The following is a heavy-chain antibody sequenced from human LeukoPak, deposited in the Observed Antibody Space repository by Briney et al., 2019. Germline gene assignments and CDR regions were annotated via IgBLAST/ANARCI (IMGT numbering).Heavy chain of an antibody. J-gene: IGHJ6*02. V-gene: IGHV1-18*01. CDR2: ISAYNGNT. Sequence: ASVKVSCKASGYTFTSYGIGWVRQAPGQGLEWMGWISAYNGNTNYAQKLQGRVTMTTDTSTSTAYMELRSLRSDDTAVYYCARAREIFGVVTDYYYYYGMDVWGQGTTVTVSS. D-gene: IGHD3-3*01. CDR3: ARAREIFGVVTDYYYYYGMDV. CDR1: GYTFTSYG.